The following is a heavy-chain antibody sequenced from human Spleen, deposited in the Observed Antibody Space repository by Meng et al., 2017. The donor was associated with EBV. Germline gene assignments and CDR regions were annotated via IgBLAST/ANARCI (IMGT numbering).Heavy chain of an antibody. J-gene: IGHJ4*02. CDR3: ARTYYYGSGSYYPKPRQDY. V-gene: IGHV4-34*01. Sequence: GPLPQWGAGLLKPSETLSLTCAVYGGSFSGYSWSWIRQPPGKGLEWIGEINHSGSTNYNPSLKSRVTISVDTSKNQFSLKLSSVTAADTAVYYCARTYYYGSGSYYPKPRQDYWGQGTLVTVSS. D-gene: IGHD3-10*01. CDR1: GGSFSGYS. CDR2: INHSGST.